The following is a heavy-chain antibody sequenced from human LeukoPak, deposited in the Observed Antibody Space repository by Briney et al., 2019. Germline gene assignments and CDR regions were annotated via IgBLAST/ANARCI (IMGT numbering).Heavy chain of an antibody. CDR1: GGTFSSYA. D-gene: IGHD4-17*01. J-gene: IGHJ4*02. CDR2: IIPILGIA. CDR3: ARDREDYGDPRIGEEEPNDY. V-gene: IGHV1-69*10. Sequence: SVTVSCKASGGTFSSYAISWVRQAPGHGLEWMGGIIPILGIANYAQKFQGRVTITADKSTSTAYMELSSLRSEDTAVYYCARDREDYGDPRIGEEEPNDYWGQGTLVTVSS.